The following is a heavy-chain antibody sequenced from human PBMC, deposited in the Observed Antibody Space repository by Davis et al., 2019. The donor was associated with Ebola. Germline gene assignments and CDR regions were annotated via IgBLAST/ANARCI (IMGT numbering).Heavy chain of an antibody. Sequence: PGGSLRLSCAASGFTFSDYYMSWIRQAPGKGLEWVSYISSSGSTIYYADSVKGRFTISRDNAKNSLYLQMNSLRAEDTAVYYCARAKSYIVVVTATFDPWGQGILVTVSS. D-gene: IGHD2-21*02. V-gene: IGHV3-11*01. J-gene: IGHJ5*02. CDR1: GFTFSDYY. CDR2: ISSSGSTI. CDR3: ARAKSYIVVVTATFDP.